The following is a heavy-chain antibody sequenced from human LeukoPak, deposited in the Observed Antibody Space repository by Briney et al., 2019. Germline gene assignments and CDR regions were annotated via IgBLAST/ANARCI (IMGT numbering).Heavy chain of an antibody. D-gene: IGHD5-18*01. V-gene: IGHV4-39*01. CDR2: IYYSGST. CDR3: ARGLDVDTAMANNIAVAGYFDY. J-gene: IGHJ4*02. CDR1: GDSTSSDRYY. Sequence: SETLSLTCTVPGDSTSSDRYYGGWVRQPPGKGLEWIGNIYYSGSTYYNPSLKSRVTMSVDTSKNQFSLKLSSVTAADTAVYYCARGLDVDTAMANNIAVAGYFDYWGQGTLVTVSS.